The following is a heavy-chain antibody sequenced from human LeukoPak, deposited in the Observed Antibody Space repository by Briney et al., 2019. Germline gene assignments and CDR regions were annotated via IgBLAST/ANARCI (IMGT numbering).Heavy chain of an antibody. Sequence: SETLSLTCTVSGGSISSGGYYWSWIRQHPGKGLEWIGYIYYSGSTYYNPSLKSRVTISAETSKNQFSLKLSSVTAADTAVYYCARTDDYGVQRHDYWGQGTLVTVSS. CDR2: IYYSGST. J-gene: IGHJ4*02. V-gene: IGHV4-31*03. CDR3: ARTDDYGVQRHDY. D-gene: IGHD4-17*01. CDR1: GGSISSGGYY.